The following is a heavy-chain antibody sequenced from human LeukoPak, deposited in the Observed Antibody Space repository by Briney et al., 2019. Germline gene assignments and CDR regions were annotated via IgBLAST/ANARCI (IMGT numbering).Heavy chain of an antibody. Sequence: SETLSLTCTVSGGCISSSSYYWGWIRQPPGKGLEWIANIYYSGSTYYNPSLKSRVTISVDTSKNQFSLKLSSVTAADTAVYYCARLAGVVGKRYFDYWGQGTLVTVSS. D-gene: IGHD1-1*01. CDR1: GGCISSSSYY. V-gene: IGHV4-39*01. J-gene: IGHJ4*02. CDR2: IYYSGST. CDR3: ARLAGVVGKRYFDY.